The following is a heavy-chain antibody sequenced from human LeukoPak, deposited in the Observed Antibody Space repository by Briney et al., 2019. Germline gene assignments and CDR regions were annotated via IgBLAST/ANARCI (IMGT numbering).Heavy chain of an antibody. CDR3: ARVAEAAAFDS. J-gene: IGHJ4*02. D-gene: IGHD6-13*01. CDR2: IKQDGSEK. CDR1: EFTFSRYW. Sequence: GGSLRLSCAASEFTFSRYWMTWVRQAPGKGLEWVANIKQDGSEKYYVDSVRGRFTISRDNAKNSLYLQMNSLKPEDTAVYYCARVAEAAAFDSWGQGTLVTVSS. V-gene: IGHV3-7*01.